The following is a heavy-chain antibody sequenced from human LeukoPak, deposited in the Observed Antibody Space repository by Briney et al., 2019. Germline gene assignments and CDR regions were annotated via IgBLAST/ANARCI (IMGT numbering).Heavy chain of an antibody. J-gene: IGHJ3*02. CDR2: IKGNGSEK. V-gene: IGHV3-7*02. Sequence: GGSLRLSCAASKFTFSSFWMSWVRQAPGKGLEWVASIKGNGSEKYYVDSVKGRFIISRDNAKNSLYLQMNNLRAEDTAVYYCAKITRYTFDIWGQGTMVTVSS. CDR3: AKITRYTFDI. D-gene: IGHD5-12*01. CDR1: KFTFSSFW.